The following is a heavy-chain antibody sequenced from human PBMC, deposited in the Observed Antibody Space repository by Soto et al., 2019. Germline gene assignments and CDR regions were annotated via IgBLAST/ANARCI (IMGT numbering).Heavy chain of an antibody. Sequence: GGSLRLSCVGSGFNFRIYTMNWVRQAPGKGPEWVSTISGSGGSTYYADSVKGRFTISRGNSKNTLYLQMNSLRAEDTAVYYCAKDFYYDTRGPDYWGQGTLVTVSS. J-gene: IGHJ4*02. CDR3: AKDFYYDTRGPDY. CDR1: GFNFRIYT. D-gene: IGHD3-22*01. V-gene: IGHV3-23*01. CDR2: ISGSGGST.